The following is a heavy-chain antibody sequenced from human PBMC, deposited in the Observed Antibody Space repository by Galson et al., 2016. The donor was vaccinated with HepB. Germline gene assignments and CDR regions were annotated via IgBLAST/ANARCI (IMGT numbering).Heavy chain of an antibody. Sequence: SVKVSCKASGYPFINNAIHWVRQAPGQGLEWMGWVSAADGNTKYAERFQGRVTFTRDTSATTAYMELSGLTSEDTAVFYCARAVTGSGDWFDPWGQGTLVSFSS. J-gene: IGHJ5*02. CDR3: ARAVTGSGDWFDP. D-gene: IGHD2-21*02. CDR1: GYPFINNA. CDR2: VSAADGNT. V-gene: IGHV1-3*01.